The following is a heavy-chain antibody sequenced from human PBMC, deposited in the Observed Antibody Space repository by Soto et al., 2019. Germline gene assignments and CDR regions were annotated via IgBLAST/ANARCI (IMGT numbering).Heavy chain of an antibody. CDR1: GYTFTSYG. CDR2: ISAYNGNT. CDR3: ARDSWSDVVVVAASKDWFDP. D-gene: IGHD2-15*01. V-gene: IGHV1-18*01. Sequence: GASVKVSCKASGYTFTSYGISWVRQAPGQGLEWMGWISAYNGNTNYAQKLQGRVTMTTDTSTSTAYMELRSLRSDDTAVYYCARDSWSDVVVVAASKDWFDPWGQGTLVTVSS. J-gene: IGHJ5*02.